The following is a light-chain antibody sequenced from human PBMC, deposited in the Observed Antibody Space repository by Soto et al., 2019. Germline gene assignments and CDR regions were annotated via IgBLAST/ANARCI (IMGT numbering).Light chain of an antibody. Sequence: EIVLTQSPGTLFFSPGERATLSCRASQSVSSSYLSWYQQKPGQAPSLLISGASSRATRIPDRFSGSGSGIDFTITISGQEHEDFALYYCQQYGSSPITFGQGTRLEI. CDR1: QSVSSSY. J-gene: IGKJ5*01. CDR3: QQYGSSPIT. V-gene: IGKV3-20*01. CDR2: GAS.